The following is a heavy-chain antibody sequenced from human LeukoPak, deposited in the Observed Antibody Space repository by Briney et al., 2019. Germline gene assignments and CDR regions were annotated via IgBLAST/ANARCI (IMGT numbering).Heavy chain of an antibody. CDR2: AGWAGGTT. CDR1: GFNFDRYT. V-gene: IGHV3-43*01. D-gene: IGHD3-10*02. CDR3: AKELDTMFFDY. J-gene: IGHJ4*02. Sequence: GGSLRLSCATSGFNFDRYTIHWVRQAPGKGPEWVSLAGWAGGTTFYSDSVRGRFTISRDSGRKSVYLQMNSLTTDDTAFYFCAKELDTMFFDYWGQGALVTVSS.